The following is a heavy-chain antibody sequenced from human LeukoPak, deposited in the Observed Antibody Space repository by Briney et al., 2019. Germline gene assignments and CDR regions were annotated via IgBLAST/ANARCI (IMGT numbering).Heavy chain of an antibody. D-gene: IGHD1-7*01. V-gene: IGHV4-59*01. CDR2: IYHSGST. CDR1: GGSISSYY. Sequence: SETLSLTCTVSGGSISSYYWSWIRQPPGQGLEWIGNIYHSGSTNHNPSLKSRVTISADKSKDQFFLNLISVTAADTAVYYCARYNWNFGLDPWGQGTLVTVSS. J-gene: IGHJ5*02. CDR3: ARYNWNFGLDP.